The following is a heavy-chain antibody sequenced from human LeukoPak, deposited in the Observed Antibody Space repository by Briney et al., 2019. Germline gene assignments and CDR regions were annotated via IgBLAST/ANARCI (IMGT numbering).Heavy chain of an antibody. CDR1: GGSFSGYY. V-gene: IGHV3-23*01. CDR2: ISGSDGST. D-gene: IGHD6-19*01. Sequence: ETLSLTCAVYGGSFSGYYWSWVRQAPGKGLEWVSGISGSDGSTYYADSVKGRFAIPRDNSKNTLYLQMNSLRAEDTAVYYCARADSSGWYLFDPWGQGTLVTVSS. CDR3: ARADSSGWYLFDP. J-gene: IGHJ5*02.